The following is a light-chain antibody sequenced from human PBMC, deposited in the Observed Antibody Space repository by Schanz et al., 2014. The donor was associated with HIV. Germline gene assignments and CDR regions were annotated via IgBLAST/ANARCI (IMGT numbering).Light chain of an antibody. Sequence: DIQMTQSPSSVSASVGDRVTITCRASQFINTWLAWYQQKPGKAPKRLIYAASNLESGVPPRFSGSGSGTEFTLTISSLQAEDFATYYCLQHSNNPPWTFGQGTQVEIK. CDR1: QFINTW. J-gene: IGKJ1*01. CDR3: LQHSNNPPWT. CDR2: AAS. V-gene: IGKV1-17*03.